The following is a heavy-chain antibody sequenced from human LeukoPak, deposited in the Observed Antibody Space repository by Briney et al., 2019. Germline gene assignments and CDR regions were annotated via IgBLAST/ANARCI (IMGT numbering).Heavy chain of an antibody. CDR1: GFTFSTYA. J-gene: IGHJ4*02. CDR2: ISGSGGNT. CDR3: ARAKSSYGYSS. V-gene: IGHV3-23*01. D-gene: IGHD5-18*01. Sequence: GGSLRLSCAASGFTFSTYAMNWVRQAPGKGLEWVSVISGSGGNTYYADFVKGRFTISRDNAKNSLYLQMNSLRAEDTAVYYCARAKSSYGYSSWGQGTLVTVSS.